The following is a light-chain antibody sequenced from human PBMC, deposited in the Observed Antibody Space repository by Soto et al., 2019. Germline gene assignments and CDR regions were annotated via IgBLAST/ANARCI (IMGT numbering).Light chain of an antibody. Sequence: EIVLTQSPGTLSLSPGERATLSCRASQSVSSSYLAWYQQKPGQAPRLLIYGASSRATGIPDRFSGGGSGTDFTLTISSLEPEDFAIYYCQQRSNLPPTFGQGTRLEIK. CDR3: QQRSNLPPT. CDR1: QSVSSSY. CDR2: GAS. J-gene: IGKJ5*01. V-gene: IGKV3D-20*02.